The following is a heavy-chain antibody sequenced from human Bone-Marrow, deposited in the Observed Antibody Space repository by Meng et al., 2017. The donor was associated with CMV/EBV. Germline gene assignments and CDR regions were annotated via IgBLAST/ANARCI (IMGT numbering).Heavy chain of an antibody. V-gene: IGHV1-69*05. CDR1: GYTFTSYG. Sequence: SVKVSCKASGYTFTSYGISWVRQAPGQGLEWTGGIIPILGKANYAQKFQGRVTITTDESTSPAHLELSSLRSEDTAVYYCARGGVWSGYSPYYYGMDVWGQGTTVTVSS. J-gene: IGHJ6*02. CDR2: IIPILGKA. D-gene: IGHD3-3*01. CDR3: ARGGVWSGYSPYYYGMDV.